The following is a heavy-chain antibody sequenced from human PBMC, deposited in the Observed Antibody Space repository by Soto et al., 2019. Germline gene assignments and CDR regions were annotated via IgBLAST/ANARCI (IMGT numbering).Heavy chain of an antibody. D-gene: IGHD6-6*01. J-gene: IGHJ3*02. Sequence: QLQLQESGPGLVKPSETLSLTCTVSGGSISSSSYYWGWIRQPPGKGLEWIGSIYYSGSTYYNPSLKSRVTISVDTSKNQFSLKLSSVTAADTAVYYCARQRYSSSSRAFDIWGQGTMVTVSS. CDR1: GGSISSSSYY. V-gene: IGHV4-39*01. CDR2: IYYSGST. CDR3: ARQRYSSSSRAFDI.